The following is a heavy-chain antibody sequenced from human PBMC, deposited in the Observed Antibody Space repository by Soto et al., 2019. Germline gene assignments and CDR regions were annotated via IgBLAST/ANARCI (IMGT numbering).Heavy chain of an antibody. Sequence: QITLKESGPTLVKPTQTLTLTCTFSGFSLSTSGVGVGWIRQPPGKALEWLAVIYWDDSKHYSPSLKSRLTITKDTSKNHVVHTMTNMDTVDTATYYCAHKGGGDYIIDYWGQGTLVTVSS. J-gene: IGHJ4*02. CDR2: IYWDDSK. CDR1: GFSLSTSGVG. D-gene: IGHD4-17*01. V-gene: IGHV2-5*02. CDR3: AHKGGGDYIIDY.